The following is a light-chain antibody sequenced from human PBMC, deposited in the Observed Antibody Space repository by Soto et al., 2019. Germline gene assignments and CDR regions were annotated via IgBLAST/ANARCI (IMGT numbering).Light chain of an antibody. J-gene: IGLJ1*01. Sequence: QSALTQPASVSGSPGQSITISCTGTSSDVGGYNYVSWYQQHPGKAPKLMIYEVSNRPSGVSNRFSGSKSGNTASLTISGVQAEDEADCYCSSYTSSRPYVFGTGTKLTVL. V-gene: IGLV2-14*01. CDR2: EVS. CDR1: SSDVGGYNY. CDR3: SSYTSSRPYV.